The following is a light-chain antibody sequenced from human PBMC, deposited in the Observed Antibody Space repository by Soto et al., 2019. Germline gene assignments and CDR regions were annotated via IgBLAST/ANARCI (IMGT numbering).Light chain of an antibody. CDR3: QQRSNWPPWT. J-gene: IGKJ1*01. CDR2: DAS. CDR1: QSVSSSY. V-gene: IGKV3-11*01. Sequence: EIVLTQSPGTLSLSPGERATLSCRASQSVSSSYLVWYQQKPGQAPRLLIYDASNRATGIPARFSGSGSGTDFTLTISSLEPEDFAVYYCQQRSNWPPWTFGQGTKVEIK.